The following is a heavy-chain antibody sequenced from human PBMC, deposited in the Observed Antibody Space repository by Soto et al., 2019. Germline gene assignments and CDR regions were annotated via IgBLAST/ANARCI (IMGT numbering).Heavy chain of an antibody. CDR2: INPNSGGT. V-gene: IGHV1-2*04. CDR1: GYTFTGYY. Sequence: ASVKVSCKASGYTFTGYYMHWVRRAPGQGLEWMGWINPNSGGTNYAQKFQGWVTMTRDTSISTAYMELSRLRSDDTAVYYCARGPIDHTAMASFDFDYWGQGTLVTVSS. D-gene: IGHD5-18*01. J-gene: IGHJ4*02. CDR3: ARGPIDHTAMASFDFDY.